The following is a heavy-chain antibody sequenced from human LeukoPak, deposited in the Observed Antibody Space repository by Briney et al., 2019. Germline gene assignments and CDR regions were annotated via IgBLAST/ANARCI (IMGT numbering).Heavy chain of an antibody. J-gene: IGHJ4*02. D-gene: IGHD7-27*01. CDR3: ARALGLALPFDY. CDR2: ISSSSSYI. CDR1: GFTFSSYS. V-gene: IGHV3-21*01. Sequence: GGSLRLSCAASGFTFSSYSMNWVRQAPGKGLGWVSSISSSSSYIYYADSVKGRFTISRDNAKNSLYLQMNSLRAEDTAVYYCARALGLALPFDYWGQGTLVTVSS.